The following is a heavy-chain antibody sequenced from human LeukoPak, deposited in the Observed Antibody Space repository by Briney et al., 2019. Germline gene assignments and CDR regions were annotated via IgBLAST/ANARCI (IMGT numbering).Heavy chain of an antibody. J-gene: IGHJ5*02. CDR3: ARGGGSYEGQTNWFDL. CDR2: IIHNFGTA. CDR1: GFTFSSYA. D-gene: IGHD1-26*01. Sequence: ASVKVSCKASGFTFSSYAISWVRQAPGQGLEWMGVIIHNFGTAYYAHKFQGRFTISGDKSKSTAYMEMNSLRAEDTAVYYCARGGGSYEGQTNWFDLWGQGTLVTVSS. V-gene: IGHV1-69*06.